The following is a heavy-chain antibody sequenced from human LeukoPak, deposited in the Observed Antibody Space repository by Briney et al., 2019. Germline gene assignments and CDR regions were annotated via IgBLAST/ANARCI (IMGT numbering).Heavy chain of an antibody. CDR3: AQVSAAGPLLFDY. CDR1: GGSVSSGSYY. D-gene: IGHD6-13*01. Sequence: SETLSLTCTVSGGSVSSGSYYWSWIRQPAGKGLEWIGRIYTSGSTNYNPSLKSRVTISVDTSKNQFSLKLSSVTAADTAVYHCAQVSAAGPLLFDYWGQGTLVTVSS. V-gene: IGHV4-61*02. CDR2: IYTSGST. J-gene: IGHJ4*02.